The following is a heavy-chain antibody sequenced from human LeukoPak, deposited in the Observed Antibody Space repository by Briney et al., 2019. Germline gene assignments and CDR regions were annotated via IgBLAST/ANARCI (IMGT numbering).Heavy chain of an antibody. V-gene: IGHV1-18*01. J-gene: IGHJ4*02. CDR3: ARSSEQWLKY. Sequence: GVSVKVSCKASGYTFTSYGITWVRQAPGQGLEWMGWISAYSDNTHYAQKFQGTVTMTTDTSTSTAYMELRSLRSDDTAVYYCARSSEQWLKYWGQGTLVTVSS. CDR1: GYTFTSYG. CDR2: ISAYSDNT. D-gene: IGHD6-19*01.